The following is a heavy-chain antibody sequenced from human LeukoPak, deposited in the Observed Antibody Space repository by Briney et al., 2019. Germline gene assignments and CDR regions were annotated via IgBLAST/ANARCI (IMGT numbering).Heavy chain of an antibody. CDR3: ARAGVLLWFGELSYYYYYMDV. J-gene: IGHJ6*03. D-gene: IGHD3-10*01. CDR2: INPSGGST. CDR1: GYTFTSYY. Sequence: ASVKVSCKASGYTFTSYYTHWVRQAPGQGLEWMGIINPSGGSTSHAQKFQGRVTMTRDTSTSTVYMELSSLRSEDTAVYYCARAGVLLWFGELSYYYYYMDVWGKGTTVTVSS. V-gene: IGHV1-46*01.